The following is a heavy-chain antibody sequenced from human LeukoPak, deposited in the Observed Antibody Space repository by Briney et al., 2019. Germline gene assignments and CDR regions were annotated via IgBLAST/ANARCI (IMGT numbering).Heavy chain of an antibody. CDR3: ATPQIDY. CDR2: IIPILGAT. V-gene: IGHV1-69*05. Sequence: SVTVSFKASGGSFSSYSISWVRQGPGQGLEWMGRIIPILGATNYAQKFQGRVTITTDESTSTVYMELSSLRSEDTAVYYCATPQIDYWGQGTLVTVAS. J-gene: IGHJ4*02. CDR1: GGSFSSYS.